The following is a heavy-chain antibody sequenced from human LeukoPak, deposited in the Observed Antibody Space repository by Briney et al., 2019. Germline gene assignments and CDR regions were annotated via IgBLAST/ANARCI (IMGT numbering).Heavy chain of an antibody. D-gene: IGHD1-26*01. CDR2: ISSSGRTM. V-gene: IGHV3-48*03. Sequence: GGSLRLSCEASGFIFSSYEMNCVRQAPGKGLEWVSFISSSGRTMYYADSVKGRFTVSRDNAKNSVYLQMNSLRAEDTAVYYCARDLWYSGSRAPPRAFDIWGQGTMVTVSS. CDR1: GFIFSSYE. CDR3: ARDLWYSGSRAPPRAFDI. J-gene: IGHJ3*02.